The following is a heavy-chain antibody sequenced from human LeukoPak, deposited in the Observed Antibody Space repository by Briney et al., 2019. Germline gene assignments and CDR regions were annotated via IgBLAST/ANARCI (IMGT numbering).Heavy chain of an antibody. CDR1: GYTFTVKF. J-gene: IGHJ4*02. Sequence: ASVKVSCKTSGYTFTVKFLHWLRQAPGQGLEWMAGIDPNSGGAVYGQNFRGWVTVTRDTSVSTAYMELSRLRSDDTAVYYCAVENFYDRSGYSKAFDYWGQGTLVTVSS. D-gene: IGHD3-22*01. V-gene: IGHV1-2*04. CDR3: AVENFYDRSGYSKAFDY. CDR2: IDPNSGGA.